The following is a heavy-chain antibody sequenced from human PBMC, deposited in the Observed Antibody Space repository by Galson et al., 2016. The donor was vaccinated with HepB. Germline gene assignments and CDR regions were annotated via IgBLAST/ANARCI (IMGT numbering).Heavy chain of an antibody. J-gene: IGHJ5*02. CDR1: GDSISSSF. Sequence: SETLSLICTVSGDSISSSFWSWIRQPAGKGLEWLGRIHTAGSTNYNPSLKSRVTMSVDTSKNQFSLKLSSVTAAYAAVYYCARMFGSCLYVGGTGFDPWGQGTLVTVSS. CDR2: IHTAGST. CDR3: ARMFGSCLYVGGTGFDP. D-gene: IGHD6-19*01. V-gene: IGHV4-4*07.